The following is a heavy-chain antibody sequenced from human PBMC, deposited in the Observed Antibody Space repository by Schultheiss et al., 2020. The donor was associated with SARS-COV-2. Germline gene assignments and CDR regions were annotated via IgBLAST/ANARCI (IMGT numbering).Heavy chain of an antibody. Sequence: GGSLRLSCAASGFTVSSNYMSWVRQAPGKGLEWVSVIYSGGSTYYADSVKGRFTISRDNSKNTVYLQMSSLGGEDTAVYYCARGLSGRPVDYWGQGTLVTVSS. CDR2: IYSGGST. CDR3: ARGLSGRPVDY. V-gene: IGHV3-53*01. CDR1: GFTVSSNY. J-gene: IGHJ4*02. D-gene: IGHD3-3*01.